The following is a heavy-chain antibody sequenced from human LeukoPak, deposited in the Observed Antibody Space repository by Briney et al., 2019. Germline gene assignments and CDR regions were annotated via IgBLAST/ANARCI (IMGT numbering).Heavy chain of an antibody. V-gene: IGHV4-38-2*02. D-gene: IGHD6-19*01. Sequence: PSETLSLTCTVSGYSISSGYYWGWIRQPPGKGLEWIGSIYHSGSTYYNPSLKSRVAISVDTSKDQFSLKLNSVTTADTAVYYCGRLYSSAWNSIDYWGQGTLVTVSS. CDR3: GRLYSSAWNSIDY. J-gene: IGHJ4*02. CDR1: GYSISSGYY. CDR2: IYHSGST.